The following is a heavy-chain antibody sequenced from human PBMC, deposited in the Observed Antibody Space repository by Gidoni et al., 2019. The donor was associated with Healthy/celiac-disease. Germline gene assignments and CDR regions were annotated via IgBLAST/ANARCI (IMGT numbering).Heavy chain of an antibody. Sequence: QVQLQQWGAGLLKPSETLSLTCAVYGGSFSGYYWSWIRQPPGKGLEWIGEINHSGSTNYNPSLKSRVTISVDTSKNQFSLKLSSVTAADTAVYYCARGIAAAGVVATFDYWGQGTLVTVSS. V-gene: IGHV4-34*01. CDR2: INHSGST. CDR3: ARGIAAAGVVATFDY. D-gene: IGHD6-13*01. CDR1: GGSFSGYY. J-gene: IGHJ4*02.